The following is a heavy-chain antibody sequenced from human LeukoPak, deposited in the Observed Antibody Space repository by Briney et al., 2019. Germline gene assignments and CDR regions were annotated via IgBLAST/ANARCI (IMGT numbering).Heavy chain of an antibody. D-gene: IGHD3-22*01. J-gene: IGHJ4*02. CDR2: VYPVDSDT. V-gene: IGHV5-51*01. Sequence: GESLKISCKCSGYSFTDHWIGWVRQTPEEGLEWMGIVYPVDSDTRYSPSFQGQVTISADTSINTAYLQWSSLKASDSAIYYCTRLGYYYESSGYSDYWGQGTLVTASS. CDR1: GYSFTDHW. CDR3: TRLGYYYESSGYSDY.